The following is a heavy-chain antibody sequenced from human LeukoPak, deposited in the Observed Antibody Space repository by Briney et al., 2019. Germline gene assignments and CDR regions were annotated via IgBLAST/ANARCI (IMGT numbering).Heavy chain of an antibody. CDR2: IFYGGGT. CDR3: ARRYFDWSTFDY. V-gene: IGHV4-59*08. J-gene: IGHJ4*02. D-gene: IGHD3-9*01. CDR1: GGSISGYY. Sequence: PSETLSPTCTVSGGSISGYYWSWIRQPPGKGLECIGYIFYGGGTNYNPSLKSRVTISVDTSKNQFSLMLSSVTAADTAVYYCARRYFDWSTFDYWGQGTLVTVSS.